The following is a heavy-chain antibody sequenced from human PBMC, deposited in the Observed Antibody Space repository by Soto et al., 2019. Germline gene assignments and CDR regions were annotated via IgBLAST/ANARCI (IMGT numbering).Heavy chain of an antibody. CDR3: ARGFDWHTDVLCY. CDR1: ELNFPNYW. J-gene: IGHJ4*02. D-gene: IGHD3-9*01. CDR2: IKGDGSVT. Sequence: GGSLRLSCAASELNFPNYWMSWVRQAPGKGLEWVANIKGDGSVTFYVDSVRGRFSISRDNAKNSVYLQMNNLRAEDTAVYYCARGFDWHTDVLCYWGQGTLVTVSS. V-gene: IGHV3-7*02.